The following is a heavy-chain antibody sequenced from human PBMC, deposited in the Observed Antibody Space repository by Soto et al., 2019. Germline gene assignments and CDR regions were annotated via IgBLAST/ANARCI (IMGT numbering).Heavy chain of an antibody. CDR1: GFSLSNARMG. CDR3: ARMGSAGTHFDY. CDR2: FFSNDEK. D-gene: IGHD1-1*01. J-gene: IGHJ4*02. V-gene: IGHV2-26*01. Sequence: SGPTLVNPTETLTLTCTVSGFSLSNARMGVSWIRLPPGKALEWLAHFFSNDEKSYSTSLKSRLTISKDTSKSQVVLTMTNIDPVDTATYYCARMGSAGTHFDYWGQGTLVTVSS.